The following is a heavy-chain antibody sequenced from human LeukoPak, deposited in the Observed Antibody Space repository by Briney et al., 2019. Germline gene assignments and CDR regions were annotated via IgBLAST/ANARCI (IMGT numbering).Heavy chain of an antibody. CDR3: ARGWNGGSLNWFDP. D-gene: IGHD1-26*01. V-gene: IGHV1-2*02. J-gene: IGHJ5*02. CDR2: INPNRGGI. CDR1: GYTFTTYG. Sequence: GAAVKVSCKASGYTFTTYGISWVRQAPGQGLEWMGWINPNRGGIKYSQNFQGRVTMTSDTSISTAYMELSRLRSDDTAVFYCARGWNGGSLNWFDPWGQGTLVTVSS.